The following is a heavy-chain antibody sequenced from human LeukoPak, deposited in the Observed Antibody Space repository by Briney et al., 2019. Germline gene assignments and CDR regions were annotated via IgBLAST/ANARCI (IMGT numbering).Heavy chain of an antibody. CDR2: IYTSGST. Sequence: SETLSLTCTVSGGSISSYYWSWIRQPAGKGLEWIGRIYTSGSTNYNPSLKGRVTMSVDTSKNQFSLKLSSVTAADTAVYYCAREVVPAAMAVYYYYMDVWGKGTTVTVSS. V-gene: IGHV4-4*07. CDR3: AREVVPAAMAVYYYYMDV. CDR1: GGSISSYY. J-gene: IGHJ6*03. D-gene: IGHD2-2*01.